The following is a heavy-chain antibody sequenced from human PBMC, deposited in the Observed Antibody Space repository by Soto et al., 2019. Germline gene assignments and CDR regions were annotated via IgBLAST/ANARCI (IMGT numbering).Heavy chain of an antibody. V-gene: IGHV3-48*01. CDR1: GFTFSSYS. Sequence: GGSLRVSCAASGFTFSSYSMNWVRQAPGKGLEWVSYISSSSSTIYYADSVKGRFTISRDNAKNSLYLQMNSLRAEDTAVYYCARDGLHYDFWSGYYRYYYMDVWGKGTTVTVSS. CDR2: ISSSSSTI. J-gene: IGHJ6*03. D-gene: IGHD3-3*01. CDR3: ARDGLHYDFWSGYYRYYYMDV.